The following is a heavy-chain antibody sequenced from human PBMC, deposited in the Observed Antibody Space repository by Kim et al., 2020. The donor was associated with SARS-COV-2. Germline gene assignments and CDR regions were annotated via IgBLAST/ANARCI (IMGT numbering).Heavy chain of an antibody. CDR3: ARESSGPRNPIDY. Sequence: GGSLRLSCAASGFTFSDYYMSWIRQAPGKGLEWVSYISSSSSYTTYSDSVKGRFTISRDNAKNSLYLQMNSLRAEDTAVYYCARESSGPRNPIDYWGQGTLVTVSS. J-gene: IGHJ4*02. CDR1: GFTFSDYY. V-gene: IGHV3-11*06. D-gene: IGHD6-19*01. CDR2: ISSSSSYT.